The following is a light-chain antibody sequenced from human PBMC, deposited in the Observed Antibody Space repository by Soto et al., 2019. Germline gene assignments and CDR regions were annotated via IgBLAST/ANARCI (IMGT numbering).Light chain of an antibody. V-gene: IGKV1D-16*01. Sequence: DIQMTQSPSSLSASVGDRVTITCRASQGIDRWLAWYQQKPGKAPKVLIYAASSLRSGVPSRFSGSGSGTDFSLTISSLQPDDFATYYCQHYNSYSEAFGQGTKVDNK. J-gene: IGKJ1*01. CDR1: QGIDRW. CDR2: AAS. CDR3: QHYNSYSEA.